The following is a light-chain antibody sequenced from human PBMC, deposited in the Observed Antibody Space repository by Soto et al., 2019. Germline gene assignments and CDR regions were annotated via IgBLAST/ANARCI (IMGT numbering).Light chain of an antibody. CDR3: GADHGSGSNFVL. V-gene: IGLV9-49*01. CDR1: SGYSNYK. Sequence: QLVLTQPPSASASLGASVTLTCTLSSGYSNYKVDWYHQRPGKGPRFVMRVGTGGIVGSKGDGIPDRFSVLGSGLNRYLTIKNIQEEDESDYHCGADHGSGSNFVLFGGGTQLTVL. J-gene: IGLJ2*01. CDR2: VGTGGIVG.